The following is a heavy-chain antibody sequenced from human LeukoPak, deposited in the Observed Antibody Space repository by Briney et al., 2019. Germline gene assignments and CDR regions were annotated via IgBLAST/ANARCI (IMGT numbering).Heavy chain of an antibody. CDR2: IRSNGNNT. V-gene: IGHV3-64D*06. CDR1: GFTFSTYA. J-gene: IGHJ4*02. CDR3: GEDGREWLVDD. Sequence: GGSLRLSCSASGFTFSTYAMHWGRPAPREGLEYVSAIRSNGNNTYYADSVKGRFTISRDNSKKKLYLQMTSLRTEDTAVYYCGEDGREWLVDDWGQGTLVTVSS. D-gene: IGHD6-19*01.